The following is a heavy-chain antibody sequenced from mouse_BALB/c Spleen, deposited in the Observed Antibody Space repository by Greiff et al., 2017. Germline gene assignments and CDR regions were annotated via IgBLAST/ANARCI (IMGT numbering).Heavy chain of an antibody. CDR2: ISYSGST. V-gene: IGHV3-2*02. CDR1: GYSITSDYA. Sequence: EVHLVESGPGLVKPSQSLSLTCTVTGYSITSDYAWNWIRQFPGNKLEWMGYISYSGSTSYNPSLKSRISITRDTSKNQFFLQLNSVTTEDTATYYCARSWAGTVDYWGQGTTLTVSS. CDR3: ARSWAGTVDY. J-gene: IGHJ2*01. D-gene: IGHD4-1*01.